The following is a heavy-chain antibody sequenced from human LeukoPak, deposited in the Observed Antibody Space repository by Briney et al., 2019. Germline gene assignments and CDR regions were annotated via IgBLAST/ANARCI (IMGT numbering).Heavy chain of an antibody. CDR2: IWYDGSNI. V-gene: IGHV3-33*01. CDR1: GFTFSSYG. Sequence: GGSLRLSCAASGFTFSSYGMHWVRQAPGKGLEWLAVIWYDGSNIYYADLVKGRFAISRDNSKKTLHLQITSLTAEDPAVYYCPRARNDYDTSSFSALDYWGQGTLVTVSS. CDR3: PRARNDYDTSSFSALDY. D-gene: IGHD3-22*01. J-gene: IGHJ4*02.